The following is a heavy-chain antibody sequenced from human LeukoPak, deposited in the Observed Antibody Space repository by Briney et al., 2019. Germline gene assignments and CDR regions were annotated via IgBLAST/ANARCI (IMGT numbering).Heavy chain of an antibody. J-gene: IGHJ6*02. Sequence: GGSLRLSCAASGFTFSSYSMNWVRQAPGKGLEWVSSISSSSSYIYYAGSVKGRFTISRDNAKNSLYLQMNSLRAEDTAVYYCARGPYDFWSGYYIGPTEKYYYYGMDVWGQGTTVTVSS. D-gene: IGHD3-3*01. CDR1: GFTFSSYS. CDR2: ISSSSSYI. CDR3: ARGPYDFWSGYYIGPTEKYYYYGMDV. V-gene: IGHV3-21*01.